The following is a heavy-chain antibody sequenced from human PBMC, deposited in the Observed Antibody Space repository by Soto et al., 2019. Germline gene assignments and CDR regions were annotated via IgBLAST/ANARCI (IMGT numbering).Heavy chain of an antibody. CDR1: GGSISSYY. CDR2: IYYSGST. V-gene: IGHV4-59*08. Sequence: PSETLCLTCTASGGSISSYYWSWIRQPPGKGLEWIGYIYYSGSTNYNPSLKSRVTISVDTSKNQFSLKLSSVTAADTAVYYCARHHCSGGSCYTPIGQLGGNWFDPWGQGTLVTVSS. D-gene: IGHD2-15*01. CDR3: ARHHCSGGSCYTPIGQLGGNWFDP. J-gene: IGHJ5*02.